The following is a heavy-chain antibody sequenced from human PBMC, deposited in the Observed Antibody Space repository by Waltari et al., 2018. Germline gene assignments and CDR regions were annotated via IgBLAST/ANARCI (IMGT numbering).Heavy chain of an antibody. Sequence: EVQLVESGGGVVKPGGSLRLSCAASGFTFRSFAMNWVRQAPGKGLEGVVAIYSTGTYIQYTDSVKGRLSMSRDDAKDSRFRQMSRRRVEDTAMYSCACGWVEGVWGQSTTGTAAS. CDR2: IYSTGTYI. V-gene: IGHV3-21*01. CDR1: GFTFRSFA. D-gene: IGHD1-26*01. CDR3: ACGWVEGV. J-gene: IGHJ6*02.